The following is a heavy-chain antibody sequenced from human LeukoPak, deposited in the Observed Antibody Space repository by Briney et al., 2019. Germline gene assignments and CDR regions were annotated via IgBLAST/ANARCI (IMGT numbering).Heavy chain of an antibody. Sequence: GGSLRLSCAASGFTFSSYNMNWVRQAPGKGLEWVSYISSSSSTIYYADSVKGRFTISRDNAKNSLYLQMNSMRDEDTAVYYCAREYSSSSGSVSDYWGQGTLVTVSS. CDR3: AREYSSSSGSVSDY. CDR1: GFTFSSYN. V-gene: IGHV3-48*02. J-gene: IGHJ4*02. CDR2: ISSSSSTI. D-gene: IGHD6-6*01.